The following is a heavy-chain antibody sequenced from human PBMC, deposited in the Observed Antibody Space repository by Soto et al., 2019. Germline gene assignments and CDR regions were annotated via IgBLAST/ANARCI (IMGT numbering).Heavy chain of an antibody. CDR2: INPSGGST. Sequence: QVQLVQSGAEVKKPGASVKVSCKASGYTFTSYYMHWVRQAPGQGLEWMGIINPSGGSTSYAQKFQGRVTMTRDTSTSTVYIYLSSLRSEDTAVYYCARVFIPRPYGMDVWGQGTTVTVSS. J-gene: IGHJ6*02. V-gene: IGHV1-46*01. CDR3: ARVFIPRPYGMDV. D-gene: IGHD2-21*01. CDR1: GYTFTSYY.